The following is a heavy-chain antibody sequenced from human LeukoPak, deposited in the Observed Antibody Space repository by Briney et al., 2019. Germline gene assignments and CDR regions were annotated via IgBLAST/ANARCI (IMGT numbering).Heavy chain of an antibody. V-gene: IGHV3-74*01. CDR2: INSDGSTT. J-gene: IGHJ3*02. D-gene: IGHD1-26*01. CDR1: GFTFSSYW. Sequence: PGGALRLSFAASGFTFSSYWMHWVRQAPGKGLVLVSRINSDGSTTTYADSMKGRFTISRDNAKNTLYLQMNSLRAEDTAVYYCAVKWTYDGFDIWGQGTMVTVSS. CDR3: AVKWTYDGFDI.